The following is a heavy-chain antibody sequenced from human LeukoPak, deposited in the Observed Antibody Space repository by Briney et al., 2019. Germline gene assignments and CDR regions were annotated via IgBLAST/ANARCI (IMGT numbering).Heavy chain of an antibody. CDR1: GFIFSNYW. J-gene: IGHJ3*01. CDR2: ILGSGGST. V-gene: IGHV3-23*01. Sequence: GSLRLSCAGSGFIFSNYWMHWVRQAPGKGLEWVSGILGSGGSTYYADAVKGRFTISRDNSKNTLYLQMNTLRAEDTAVYYCAKSWDAFDFWGQGTMVTVSS. CDR3: AKSWDAFDF. D-gene: IGHD3-10*01.